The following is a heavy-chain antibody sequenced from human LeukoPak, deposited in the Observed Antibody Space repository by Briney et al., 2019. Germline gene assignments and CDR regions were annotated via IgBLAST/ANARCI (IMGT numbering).Heavy chain of an antibody. D-gene: IGHD6-13*01. Sequence: SENLSLTCAVYGGSFSGYYWSWIRQPPGKGREWIREINHSGSNNSNPSLNRRVTISVATSKNQFFLKRSSGTAGAAPFYYWASGIYSSSWYCNLFDPWGQGTMVTVSS. V-gene: IGHV4-34*01. CDR2: INHSGSN. CDR3: ASGIYSSSWYCNLFDP. CDR1: GGSFSGYY. J-gene: IGHJ5*02.